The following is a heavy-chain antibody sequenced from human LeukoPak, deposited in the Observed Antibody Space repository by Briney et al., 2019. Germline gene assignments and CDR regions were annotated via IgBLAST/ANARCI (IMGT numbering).Heavy chain of an antibody. CDR3: ARVFRGSSPPTRGY. V-gene: IGHV3-48*03. CDR2: ISSSGSVT. J-gene: IGHJ4*02. D-gene: IGHD1-26*01. CDR1: GFTFSPYE. Sequence: GGSLRLSCEASGFTFSPYEMIWVRQAPGKGLEWISYISSSGSVTFYADSVRGRSIISRDNAKSSLYLQMNSLRSDDTAVYYCARVFRGSSPPTRGYWGQGTRVTVSS.